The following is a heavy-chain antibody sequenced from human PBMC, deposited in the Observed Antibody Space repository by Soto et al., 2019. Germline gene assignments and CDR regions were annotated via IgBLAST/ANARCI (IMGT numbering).Heavy chain of an antibody. CDR1: GDTFTGYY. Sequence: ASLKVSCNAAGDTFTGYYMHWVRQAPGQGLEWMGWINPNSGGTNYAQKFQGRVTMTRDTSISTAYMELSRLRSDDTAVYYCARRYVCCYGSGTGPCSYGMDVSGPATTVAVYS. CDR2: INPNSGGT. V-gene: IGHV1-2*02. CDR3: ARRYVCCYGSGTGPCSYGMDV. D-gene: IGHD3-10*01. J-gene: IGHJ6*02.